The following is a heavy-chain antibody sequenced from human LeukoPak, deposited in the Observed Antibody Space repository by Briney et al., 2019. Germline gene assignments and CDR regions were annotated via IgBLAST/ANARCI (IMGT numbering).Heavy chain of an antibody. CDR2: LSANGSVT. J-gene: IGHJ4*02. Sequence: PGGSLRLACDSSGFRFSAYGMCWVREAPGQGLEWVSGLSANGSVTFYARSVRGRFTISRDNSKNTLHLQMSSLRADDSALYYCARFGDYGEYWGQGTLVIVPS. D-gene: IGHD4-17*01. V-gene: IGHV3-23*01. CDR3: ARFGDYGEY. CDR1: GFRFSAYG.